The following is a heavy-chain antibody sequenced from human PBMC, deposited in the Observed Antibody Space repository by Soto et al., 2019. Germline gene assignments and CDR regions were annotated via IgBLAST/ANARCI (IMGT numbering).Heavy chain of an antibody. J-gene: IGHJ6*02. CDR1: GGTFSSYA. D-gene: IGHD5-12*01. V-gene: IGHV1-69*12. CDR2: IIPIFGTA. Sequence: QVQLVQSGAEVKKPGSSVKVSCKASGGTFSSYAISWVRQAPGQGLEWMGGIIPIFGTANYAQKFQGRVTITADEATGTAYVGLSSVGSEDTAVYSGAGGGGATKEYYYGMDVWGQGTTVTVSS. CDR3: AGGGGATKEYYYGMDV.